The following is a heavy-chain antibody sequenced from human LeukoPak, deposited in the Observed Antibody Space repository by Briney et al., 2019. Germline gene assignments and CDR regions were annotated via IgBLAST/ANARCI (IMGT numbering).Heavy chain of an antibody. V-gene: IGHV3-21*01. CDR3: ARVYTSTWYLGYLHMDV. Sequence: PGGSLRLSCVASGFTLSSYNMKWVRQAPGKRLEWVSSISWRSSDIEYADSVKGRFTISRDIDKKSLYLQMNSLRVEDTAVYYCARVYTSTWYLGYLHMDVWDKGTTVTVSS. J-gene: IGHJ6*03. CDR1: GFTLSSYN. CDR2: ISWRSSDI. D-gene: IGHD6-13*01.